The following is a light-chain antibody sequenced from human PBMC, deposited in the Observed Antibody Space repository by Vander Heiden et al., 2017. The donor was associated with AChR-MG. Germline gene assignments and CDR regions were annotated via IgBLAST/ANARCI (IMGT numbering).Light chain of an antibody. J-gene: IGKJ1*01. CDR1: QDIRSS. Sequence: DIQMTQSPSSLSASVGDRVTITCRASQDIRSSLAWYQLIPGKAPKLLLFAASTLGSGVPSRFSGSGSGTDYTLTISSLQPEDFASYFCQNYYTAPRTFGQGTKVEIK. V-gene: IGKV1-NL1*01. CDR2: AAS. CDR3: QNYYTAPRT.